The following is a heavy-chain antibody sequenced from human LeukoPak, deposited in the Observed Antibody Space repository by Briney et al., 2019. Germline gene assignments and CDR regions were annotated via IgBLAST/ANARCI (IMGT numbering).Heavy chain of an antibody. CDR3: ARDGYSYGYMRRDYYYGMDV. J-gene: IGHJ6*02. Sequence: SETLSLTCTVSGGSISNSYWSWIRQPPGKGLEWIGFIHYSGSTNYNPSLKSRVTMSVDTSKNQFSLKLSSVTAADTAVYYCARDGYSYGYMRRDYYYGMDVWGQGTTVTVSS. V-gene: IGHV4-59*12. CDR2: IHYSGST. D-gene: IGHD5-18*01. CDR1: GGSISNSY.